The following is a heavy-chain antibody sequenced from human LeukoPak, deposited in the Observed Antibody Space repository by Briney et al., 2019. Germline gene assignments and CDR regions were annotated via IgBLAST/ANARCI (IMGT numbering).Heavy chain of an antibody. V-gene: IGHV1-69*05. J-gene: IGHJ4*02. CDR2: IIPIFGTA. CDR1: GGTFSSYA. D-gene: IGHD5-12*01. Sequence: SVKVSCKASGGTFSSYAISWVRQAPGLGLEWMGGIIPIFGTANYAQKFQGRVTITTDESTSTAYMELSSLRSEDTAVYYCAREGYSGSLYYFDYWGQGTLVTVSS. CDR3: AREGYSGSLYYFDY.